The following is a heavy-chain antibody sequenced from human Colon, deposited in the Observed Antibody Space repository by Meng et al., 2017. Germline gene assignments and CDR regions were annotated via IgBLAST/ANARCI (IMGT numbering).Heavy chain of an antibody. Sequence: QGQRQGPGPGLVKPSQTLSLTCTVSGGSISSGGYYWSWIRQHPGKGLEWIGYIYYSGSTYYNPSLKSLVTISVDTSKNQFSLKLSSVTAADTAVYYCARVLPFSSGWSYFDYWGQGTLVTVSS. D-gene: IGHD6-19*01. CDR3: ARVLPFSSGWSYFDY. CDR2: IYYSGST. J-gene: IGHJ4*02. V-gene: IGHV4-31*01. CDR1: GGSISSGGYY.